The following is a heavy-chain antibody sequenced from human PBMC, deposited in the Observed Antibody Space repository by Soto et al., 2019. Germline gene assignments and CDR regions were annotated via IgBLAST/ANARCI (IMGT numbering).Heavy chain of an antibody. CDR1: GYTFTSYG. CDR3: ARERDVVGDDAFDI. J-gene: IGHJ3*02. Sequence: ASVKVSCKASGYTFTSYGISWVRQAPGQGLEWMGWISAYNGNTNYAQKLQGRVTMTTDTSTSTAYMELRGLRSDDTAVYYCARERDVVGDDAFDIWGQGTMVTVS. V-gene: IGHV1-18*01. CDR2: ISAYNGNT. D-gene: IGHD3-10*01.